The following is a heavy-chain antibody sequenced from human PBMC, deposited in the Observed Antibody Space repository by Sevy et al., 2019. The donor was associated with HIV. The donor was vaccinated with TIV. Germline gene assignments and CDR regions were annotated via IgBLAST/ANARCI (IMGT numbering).Heavy chain of an antibody. CDR3: ARGPSSSWYNY. CDR2: ISYDGSNK. CDR1: GFTFSSYV. J-gene: IGHJ4*02. V-gene: IGHV3-30-3*01. D-gene: IGHD6-13*01. Sequence: GGSLRLSCAASGFTFSSYVMHWVRQAPGKGLEWVAVISYDGSNKYYADSVKGRFTISRDNSKNTLYLQMNSLRAEDTAVYYCARGPSSSWYNYWGQGTLVTVSS.